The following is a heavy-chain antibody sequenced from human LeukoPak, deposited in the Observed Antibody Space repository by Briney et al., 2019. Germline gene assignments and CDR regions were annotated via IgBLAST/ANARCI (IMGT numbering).Heavy chain of an antibody. J-gene: IGHJ4*02. CDR2: IRSNGDTT. Sequence: GSLRLSCTASGFTFSSLAMTWARQAPGKGLEWVSTIRSNGDTTYNADSVKGRFTISRDNSKNTLYLELNSLRVEDTATFYCAKGQELDDGVFDSWGQGTMVTVSS. CDR3: AKGQELDDGVFDS. D-gene: IGHD1-1*01. V-gene: IGHV3-23*01. CDR1: GFTFSSLA.